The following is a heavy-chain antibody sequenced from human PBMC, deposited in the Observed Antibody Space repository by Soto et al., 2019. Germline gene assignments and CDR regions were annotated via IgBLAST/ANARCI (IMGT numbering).Heavy chain of an antibody. CDR3: ARVFDCSGGSCYSYYYYGMDV. CDR1: GGTFSSYA. D-gene: IGHD2-15*01. CDR2: VIPIFGTA. V-gene: IGHV1-69*01. J-gene: IGHJ6*02. Sequence: QVQLVQSGAEVKKPGSSVKVSCKASGGTFSSYAISWVRQAPGQGLEWMGGVIPIFGTANYAQKFQGRVTINADESTSTAYMELSSLRSEDTAVYYCARVFDCSGGSCYSYYYYGMDVWGQGTTVTVSS.